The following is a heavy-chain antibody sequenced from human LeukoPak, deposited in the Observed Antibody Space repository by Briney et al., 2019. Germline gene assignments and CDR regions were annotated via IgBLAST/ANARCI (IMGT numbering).Heavy chain of an antibody. CDR2: ISAYNGNT. D-gene: IGHD5-24*01. V-gene: IGHV1-18*01. CDR1: GYTFTSYG. J-gene: IGHJ3*02. Sequence: GASEKVSCKASGYTFTSYGISWVRQAPGQGLEWMGWISAYNGNTNYAQKLQGRVTMTTDTSTSTAYMELRSLRSDDTAVYYGARDKEMATPYDAFDIWGQGTMVTVSS. CDR3: ARDKEMATPYDAFDI.